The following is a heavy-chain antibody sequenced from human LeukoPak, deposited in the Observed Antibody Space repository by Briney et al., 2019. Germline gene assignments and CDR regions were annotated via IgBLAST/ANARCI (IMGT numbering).Heavy chain of an antibody. J-gene: IGHJ4*02. D-gene: IGHD7-27*01. V-gene: IGHV4-34*01. CDR2: INHSGST. CDR3: ASLTGDLNLADY. Sequence: GSLRLSCAASGFTFNHYWMSWVRQPPGKGLEWIGEINHSGSTNYNPSLESRVTISVDTSKNQFSLKLSSVTAADTAVYYCASLTGDLNLADYWGQGTLVTVSS. CDR1: GFTFNHYW.